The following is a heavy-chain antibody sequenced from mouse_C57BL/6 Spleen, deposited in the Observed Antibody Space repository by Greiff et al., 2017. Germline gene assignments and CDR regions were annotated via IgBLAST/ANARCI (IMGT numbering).Heavy chain of an antibody. CDR3: ARIITTVYAMDY. V-gene: IGHV3-6*01. Sequence: EVKLQESGPGLVKPSQSLSLTCSVTGYSITSGYYWNWIRQFPGNKLEWMGYISYDGSNNYNPSLKNRISITRDTSKNQFFLKLNSVTTEDTATYYCARIITTVYAMDYWGQGTSVTVSS. D-gene: IGHD1-1*01. CDR1: GYSITSGYY. CDR2: ISYDGSN. J-gene: IGHJ4*01.